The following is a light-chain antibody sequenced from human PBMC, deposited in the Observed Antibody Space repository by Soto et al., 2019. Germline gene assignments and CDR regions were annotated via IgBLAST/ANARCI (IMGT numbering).Light chain of an antibody. CDR1: SSNIGSNT. J-gene: IGLJ2*01. CDR3: AAWDDSLNGVV. CDR2: SNN. V-gene: IGLV1-44*01. Sequence: QSVLTQPPSASGTPGQRVTISCSGSSSNIGSNTVNGYQQLPGTAPKLLIYSNNQRPSGVPDRFSGSKSGTSASLATSGLQSEDEADYYCAAWDDSLNGVVFGGGTKVTVL.